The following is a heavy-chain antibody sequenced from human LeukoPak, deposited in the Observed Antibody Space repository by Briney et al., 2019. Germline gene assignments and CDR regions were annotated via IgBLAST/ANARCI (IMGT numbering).Heavy chain of an antibody. CDR1: GFTFSSYS. V-gene: IGHV3-21*01. J-gene: IGHJ6*03. D-gene: IGHD6-13*01. CDR3: ASAPEQLVVFYYYYYMDV. Sequence: PGGYLRLSCAASGFTFSSYSMNWVRQAPGKGLEWVSSISSSSSYIYYADSVKGRFTISRDNAKNSLYLQMNSLRAEDTAVYYCASAPEQLVVFYYYYYMDVGGKGTTVTVSS. CDR2: ISSSSSYI.